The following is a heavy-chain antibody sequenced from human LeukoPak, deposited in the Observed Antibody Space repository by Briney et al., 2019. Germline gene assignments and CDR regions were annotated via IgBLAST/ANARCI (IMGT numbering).Heavy chain of an antibody. J-gene: IGHJ4*02. D-gene: IGHD3-10*01. CDR2: IWFDGSKK. CDR1: GFTFSSYG. CDR3: ARDVGNYDSGTSYFDY. V-gene: IGHV3-33*01. Sequence: GGSLRLSCAASGFTFSSYGMHWVRQAPGKGLEWVAVIWFDGSKKYYADSVKGRFTISRDKSKNTLYLQMNSLTAEDTAVYYCARDVGNYDSGTSYFDYWGQGTLVTVSS.